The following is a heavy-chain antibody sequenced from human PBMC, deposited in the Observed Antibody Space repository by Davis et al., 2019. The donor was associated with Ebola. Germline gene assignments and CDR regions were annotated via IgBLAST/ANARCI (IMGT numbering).Heavy chain of an antibody. CDR2: ISGSGGST. CDR1: GFTFSSYA. J-gene: IGHJ4*02. CDR3: ARRGYYDSSGYYFHFDY. Sequence: GESLKISCAASGFTFSSYAMSWVRQAPGKGLEWVSAISGSGGSTYYADSAKGRFTISRDNAKNSLFLQMNSLRAEDTAVYYCARRGYYDSSGYYFHFDYWGQGTLVTVSS. D-gene: IGHD3-22*01. V-gene: IGHV3-23*01.